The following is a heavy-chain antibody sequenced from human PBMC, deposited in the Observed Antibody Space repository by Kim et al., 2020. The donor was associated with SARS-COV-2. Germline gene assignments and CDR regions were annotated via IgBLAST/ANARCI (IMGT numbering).Heavy chain of an antibody. J-gene: IGHJ4*02. CDR2: IYYSGST. D-gene: IGHD3-22*01. Sequence: SETLSLTCTVSGGSISSSSYYWGWIRQPPGKGLEWIGSIYYSGSTYYNPSPKSRVTISVDTSKNQFSLKLSSVTAADTAVYYCARAFSYDSSGYEPNPLDYWGQGTLVTVSS. CDR1: GGSISSSSYY. V-gene: IGHV4-39*01. CDR3: ARAFSYDSSGYEPNPLDY.